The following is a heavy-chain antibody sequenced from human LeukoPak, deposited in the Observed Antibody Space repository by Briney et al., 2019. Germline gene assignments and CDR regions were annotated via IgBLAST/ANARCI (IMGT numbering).Heavy chain of an antibody. CDR3: ARRGKAAFDI. D-gene: IGHD3-16*01. CDR2: INHSGST. V-gene: IGHV4-34*01. J-gene: IGHJ3*02. Sequence: SETLSLTCAVYGGSFSGYYWSWIRQPPGKGLEWIGEINHSGSTNYNPSLKSRVTISVDTSKNQFSLKLSSVTAADTAVYYCARRGKAAFDIWGQGTMVTVSS. CDR1: GGSFSGYY.